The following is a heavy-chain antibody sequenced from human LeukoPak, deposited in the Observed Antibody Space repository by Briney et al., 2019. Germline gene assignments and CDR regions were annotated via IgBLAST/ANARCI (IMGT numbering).Heavy chain of an antibody. Sequence: PGGSLRLSCAASGFTFSSYSMNWVRQAPGKGLEWVSSISSSSSYIYYADSVKGRFTISRDNAKNSLYLQMNGLRAEDTAVYYCARETYSSSSPRSYYYYYYMDVWGKGTTVTISS. D-gene: IGHD6-13*01. CDR2: ISSSSSYI. CDR3: ARETYSSSSPRSYYYYYYMDV. CDR1: GFTFSSYS. V-gene: IGHV3-21*01. J-gene: IGHJ6*03.